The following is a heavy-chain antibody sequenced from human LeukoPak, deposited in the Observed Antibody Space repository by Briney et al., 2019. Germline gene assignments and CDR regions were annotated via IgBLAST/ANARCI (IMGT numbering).Heavy chain of an antibody. CDR3: ARERGLRLGFRDYFDY. V-gene: IGHV3-74*01. D-gene: IGHD3-16*01. J-gene: IGHJ4*02. CDR2: INNDGSST. CDR1: GFTFSSYW. Sequence: GGSLRLSCAASGFTFSSYWMHWVRQAPGKGLVWVSRINNDGSSTTYADSVKGRFTISRDNAKNSLYLQMNSLRAEDTAVYYCARERGLRLGFRDYFDYWGQGTLVTVSS.